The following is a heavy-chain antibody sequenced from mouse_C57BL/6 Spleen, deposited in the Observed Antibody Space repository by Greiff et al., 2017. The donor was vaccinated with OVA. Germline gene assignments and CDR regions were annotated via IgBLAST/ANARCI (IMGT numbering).Heavy chain of an antibody. CDR1: GFTFSDYG. Sequence: EVQGVESGGGLVKPGGSLKLSCAASGFTFSDYGMHWVLQAPEKGLEWVAYISSGSSTIYYADTVKGRFTISRDNAKNTLFLQMTSLRSEDTAMYYCARGTGTAWFAYWGQGTLVTVSA. D-gene: IGHD4-1*01. CDR3: ARGTGTAWFAY. V-gene: IGHV5-17*01. CDR2: ISSGSSTI. J-gene: IGHJ3*01.